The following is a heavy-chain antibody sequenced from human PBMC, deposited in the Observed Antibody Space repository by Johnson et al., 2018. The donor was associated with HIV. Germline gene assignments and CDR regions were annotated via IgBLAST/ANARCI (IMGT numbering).Heavy chain of an antibody. CDR2: IKSKTDGGTT. CDR1: GFTFSNAW. CDR3: TTDSRYSDSSGYYYWLGRGAFDI. Sequence: VQLVESGGGLVKPGGSLRLSCAASGFTFSNAWMNWVRQAPGKGLEWIGRIKSKTDGGTTDYAAPVKGRFTISRDDSKNTLYVQMNSLKTEDTAVYYCTTDSRYSDSSGYYYWLGRGAFDIWGQGTMVTVSS. D-gene: IGHD3-22*01. J-gene: IGHJ3*02. V-gene: IGHV3-15*01.